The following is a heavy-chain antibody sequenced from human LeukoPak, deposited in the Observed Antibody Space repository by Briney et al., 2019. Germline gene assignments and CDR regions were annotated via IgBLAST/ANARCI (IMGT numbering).Heavy chain of an antibody. V-gene: IGHV4-59*12. CDR2: IYYSGST. CDR3: ARAPGGSGSYYFDY. Sequence: PSETLSLTCTASGGSISSYYWCWLRQPPGKVLEWIGYIYYSGSTNYNPSLKSRVTISVDTSKNQFSLKLSSVTAADTAVYYCARAPGGSGSYYFDYWGQGTLVTVSS. CDR1: GGSISSYY. D-gene: IGHD3-10*01. J-gene: IGHJ4*02.